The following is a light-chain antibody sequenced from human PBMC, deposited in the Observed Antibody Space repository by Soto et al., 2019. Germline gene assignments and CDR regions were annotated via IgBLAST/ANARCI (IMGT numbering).Light chain of an antibody. Sequence: DIQMTQSPSTLSASVGDRVTITCRASQSISSWLAWYQQKPGKAPKLLIYKASSLESGVPSRFSSSGSGTEFTLTISSMQPDDFVTYYCQQYNSYSPWTFGQGTKVEIK. V-gene: IGKV1-5*03. CDR3: QQYNSYSPWT. J-gene: IGKJ1*01. CDR1: QSISSW. CDR2: KAS.